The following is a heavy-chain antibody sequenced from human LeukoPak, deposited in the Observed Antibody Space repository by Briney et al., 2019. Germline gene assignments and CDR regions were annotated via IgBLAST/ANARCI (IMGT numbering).Heavy chain of an antibody. CDR1: GGSISSYY. D-gene: IGHD4-11*01. Sequence: SETLSLTCTVSGGSISSYYWSWIRQPPGKGLEWIGYISYSGTTNYNPSLKSRVTISVDTSKNQFSPKLTSVTAADTAVYFCARAPYSNYVDYWGQGTLVTVSS. CDR2: ISYSGTT. CDR3: ARAPYSNYVDY. J-gene: IGHJ4*02. V-gene: IGHV4-59*01.